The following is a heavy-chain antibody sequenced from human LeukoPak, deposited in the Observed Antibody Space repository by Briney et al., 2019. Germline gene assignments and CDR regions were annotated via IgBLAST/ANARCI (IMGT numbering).Heavy chain of an antibody. CDR1: GFTVSSNY. J-gene: IGHJ4*02. Sequence: PGGSLRLSCAAPGFTVSSNYMSWVRQAPGKGLEWVSVIYSGGSTYYADSVKGRFTISRDNSKNTLYLQMNSLRAEDTAVYYCARIFRPYEFGEGGSFDYWGQGTLVTVSS. CDR2: IYSGGST. D-gene: IGHD3-10*01. CDR3: ARIFRPYEFGEGGSFDY. V-gene: IGHV3-66*02.